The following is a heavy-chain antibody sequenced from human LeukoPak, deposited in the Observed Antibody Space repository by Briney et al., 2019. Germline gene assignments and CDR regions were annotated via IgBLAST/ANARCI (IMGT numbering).Heavy chain of an antibody. Sequence: GGSLRLSCAASGLTVSSNYMSWVRQAPGKGLEWVSVIYSGGSTYYADSVKGRFTISRDNAKNSLYLQMNSLTAEDTAVYYCARKNYYDSVGYNPLGAFDMWGQGTVVTVSS. D-gene: IGHD3-22*01. CDR3: ARKNYYDSVGYNPLGAFDM. CDR2: IYSGGST. J-gene: IGHJ3*02. CDR1: GLTVSSNY. V-gene: IGHV3-53*01.